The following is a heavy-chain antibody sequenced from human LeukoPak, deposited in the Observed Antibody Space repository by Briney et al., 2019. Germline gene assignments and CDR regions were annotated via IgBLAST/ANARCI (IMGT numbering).Heavy chain of an antibody. D-gene: IGHD3-22*01. Sequence: GGSLRLSCAASGFTFSNAWMSWVRQAPGKGLEWVGRIKSKTDGGTTDYAAPVKGRFTISRDDSKNTLYLQMNSLRAEDTAVYYCARAHTYYYDSSGYYQGDYFDYWGQGTLVTVSS. J-gene: IGHJ4*02. CDR2: IKSKTDGGTT. CDR1: GFTFSNAW. CDR3: ARAHTYYYDSSGYYQGDYFDY. V-gene: IGHV3-15*01.